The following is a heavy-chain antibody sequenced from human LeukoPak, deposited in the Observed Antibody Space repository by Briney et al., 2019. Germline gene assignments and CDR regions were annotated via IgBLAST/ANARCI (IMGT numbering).Heavy chain of an antibody. CDR2: ISSSSSYI. CDR1: GFTFSSYS. CDR3: AREGITGSTNWFDP. Sequence: GGSLRLSCAASGFTFSSYSMNWVRQAPGKGLEWVSSISSSSSYIYYADSVKARFTISRDNAKNSLYLQMNSLRADDTAVYYCAREGITGSTNWFDPWGQGTLVTVSS. V-gene: IGHV3-21*01. D-gene: IGHD1-7*01. J-gene: IGHJ5*02.